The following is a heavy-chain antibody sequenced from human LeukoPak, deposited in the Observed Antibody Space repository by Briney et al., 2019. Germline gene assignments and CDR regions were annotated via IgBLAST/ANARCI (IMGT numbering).Heavy chain of an antibody. CDR3: ARAKLERPKNWFDP. CDR1: GGSFSGYY. D-gene: IGHD1-1*01. J-gene: IGHJ5*02. V-gene: IGHV4-34*01. Sequence: SETLSLTCAVYGGSFSGYYWSWIRQPPGKGLEWIGEINHSGSTNYNPSLKSRVTISVDTSKNQFSLKLSSVTAADTAVYYCARAKLERPKNWFDPWGQGTLVTVSS. CDR2: INHSGST.